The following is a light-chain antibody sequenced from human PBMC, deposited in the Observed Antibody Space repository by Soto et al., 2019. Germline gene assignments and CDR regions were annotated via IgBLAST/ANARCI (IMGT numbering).Light chain of an antibody. Sequence: EIVLTQSPATLSLSPGERATLSCRASQSVSSYLAWYQQKPGQAPRLLIYNTSNRATGIPARLSGSGSGTEFTLTISGLEAEDFAVYYCQQRRNWPPMYTFGQGTKLEIK. CDR1: QSVSSY. CDR2: NTS. J-gene: IGKJ2*01. V-gene: IGKV3-11*01. CDR3: QQRRNWPPMYT.